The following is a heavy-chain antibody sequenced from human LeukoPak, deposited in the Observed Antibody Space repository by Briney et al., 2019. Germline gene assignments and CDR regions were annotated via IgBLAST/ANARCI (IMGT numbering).Heavy chain of an antibody. CDR1: GGSISSSSSY. CDR3: ARQNIVVVLGAFDY. Sequence: PSETLSLTCTVSGGSISSSSSYWGWIRQPPGKGLEWIGNIYYSGSTYYNPSLKSRVSISVATSKNQFSLELSSVTAADTAVYYCARQNIVVVLGAFDYWGQGTLLTVSS. V-gene: IGHV4-39*01. J-gene: IGHJ4*02. D-gene: IGHD2-15*01. CDR2: IYYSGST.